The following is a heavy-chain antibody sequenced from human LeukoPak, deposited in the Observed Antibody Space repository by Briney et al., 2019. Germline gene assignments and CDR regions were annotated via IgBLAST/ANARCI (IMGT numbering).Heavy chain of an antibody. CDR2: ISHSGST. Sequence: SETLSLTCAVNSGPFSGFYWSWIRQPPGKGLEWIGKISHSGSTTYNPSLKGRVTMSVDTSKNQISLKLSSVTAADTAVYYCARASSCDSTTCYNLSWFAPWGQGTLVTVSS. J-gene: IGHJ5*02. CDR3: ARASSCDSTTCYNLSWFAP. V-gene: IGHV4-34*01. CDR1: SGPFSGFY. D-gene: IGHD2-2*02.